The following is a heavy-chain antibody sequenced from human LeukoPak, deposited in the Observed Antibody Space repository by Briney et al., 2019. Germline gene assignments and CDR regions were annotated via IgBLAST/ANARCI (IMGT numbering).Heavy chain of an antibody. V-gene: IGHV3-23*01. CDR2: ISGSGGST. CDR1: GFTFSSYA. J-gene: IGHJ4*02. Sequence: GGSLRLSCAASGFTFSSYAMSSVRHAPGKGLEWVSAISGSGGSTYYADSVKGRFTISRDYSKNTLYLQMNSPRADDTAVYCCTKAQGWSSTSCYPRYWGQGTLVTVSS. CDR3: TKAQGWSSTSCYPRY. D-gene: IGHD2-2*01.